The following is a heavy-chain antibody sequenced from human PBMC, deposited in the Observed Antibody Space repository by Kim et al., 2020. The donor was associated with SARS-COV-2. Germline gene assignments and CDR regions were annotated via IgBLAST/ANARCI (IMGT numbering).Heavy chain of an antibody. J-gene: IGHJ6*02. CDR2: INAGNGNT. D-gene: IGHD3-10*01. CDR1: GYTFTSYA. Sequence: ASVKVSCKASGYTFTSYAMHWVRQAPGQRLEWMGWINAGNGNTKYSQKFQGRVTITRDTSASTAYMELSSLRSEDTAVYYCARRAVQGVSYGMDVWGQGTTVTVSS. CDR3: ARRAVQGVSYGMDV. V-gene: IGHV1-3*01.